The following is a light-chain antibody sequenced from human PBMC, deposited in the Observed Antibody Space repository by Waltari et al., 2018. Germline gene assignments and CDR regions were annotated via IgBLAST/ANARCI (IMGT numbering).Light chain of an antibody. CDR3: QQYGSSVLT. CDR2: GAS. J-gene: IGKJ4*01. Sequence: IVLTQSPGTLSLSQGERATLSCRASQSVNNNSLAWYKQRPGQSPRLLIYGASDRATGIPDRFSGSGSGTDFTLTISGLEPEDFAVYYCQQYGSSVLTFGGGTKVDI. CDR1: QSVNNNS. V-gene: IGKV3-20*01.